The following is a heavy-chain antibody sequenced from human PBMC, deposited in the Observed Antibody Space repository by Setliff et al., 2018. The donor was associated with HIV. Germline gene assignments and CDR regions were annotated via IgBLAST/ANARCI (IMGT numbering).Heavy chain of an antibody. CDR1: GGTLSSYA. Sequence: SVKVSCKASGGTLSSYAISWVRQAPGQGLEWMGRIIPISGTANYAQKFQGRVTITADESTSTAYMELSSLRSEDTAVYYCARGATITYYFDYWGQGTLVTVSS. J-gene: IGHJ4*02. D-gene: IGHD5-12*01. V-gene: IGHV1-69*13. CDR3: ARGATITYYFDY. CDR2: IIPISGTA.